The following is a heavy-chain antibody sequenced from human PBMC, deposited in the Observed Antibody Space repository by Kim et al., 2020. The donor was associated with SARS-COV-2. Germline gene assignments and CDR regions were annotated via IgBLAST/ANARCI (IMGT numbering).Heavy chain of an antibody. J-gene: IGHJ4*02. Sequence: GGSLRLSCAASGFTFNSYAMNWVRQAPGKGLEWVSSISSTSSYMYYADSVKGRFTISRDNAKNSLYLQMNSLRAEDTAVYYCARDGVDKGYSSGGRGDYWGQGTLVTVSS. CDR3: ARDGVDKGYSSGGRGDY. V-gene: IGHV3-21*01. CDR2: ISSTSSYM. D-gene: IGHD5-18*01. CDR1: GFTFNSYA.